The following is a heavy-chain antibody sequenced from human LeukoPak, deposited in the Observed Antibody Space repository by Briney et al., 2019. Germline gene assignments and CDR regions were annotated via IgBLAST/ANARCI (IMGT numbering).Heavy chain of an antibody. CDR3: ARDYFYGLDV. V-gene: IGHV3-74*01. CDR2: FSDDEGRT. CDR1: GFTFSSYW. J-gene: IGHJ6*02. Sequence: GGSLRLSCEVSGFTFSSYWIHWVRQAPGKGPVWVSRFSDDEGRTVYADSVKGRFTISKDNAKNTLYLQMNSLRAEDTAVYYCARDYFYGLDVWGQGTTVTVSS.